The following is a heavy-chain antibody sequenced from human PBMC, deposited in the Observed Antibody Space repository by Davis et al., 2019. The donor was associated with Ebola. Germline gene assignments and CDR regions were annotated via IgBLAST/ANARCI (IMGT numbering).Heavy chain of an antibody. D-gene: IGHD3-3*01. CDR1: GGSFSGYY. Sequence: SETLSLTCAVYGGSFSGYYWSWIRQPPGKGLEWIGEINHSGGTNYNPSLKSRVTISVDTSKNQFSLKLSSVTAADTAVYYCARVIGHYDFWSGSISDYGLDVWGQGTTVTVSS. J-gene: IGHJ6*02. CDR2: INHSGGT. CDR3: ARVIGHYDFWSGSISDYGLDV. V-gene: IGHV4-34*01.